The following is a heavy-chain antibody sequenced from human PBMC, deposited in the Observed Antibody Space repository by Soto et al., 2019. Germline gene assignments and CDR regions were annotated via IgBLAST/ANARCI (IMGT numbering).Heavy chain of an antibody. CDR3: AKDAQAVARSEIDY. D-gene: IGHD6-19*01. CDR1: GFPFSSYA. V-gene: IGHV3-23*01. CDR2: ISGGGGST. J-gene: IGHJ4*02. Sequence: GGSLRLSCAASGFPFSSYAMSWVRQPPGKGLEWVSAISGGGGSTYYADSMKGRFTISRDNSKNTLYLQMNSLRVEDTAVYYCAKDAQAVARSEIDYWGQGTLVTVSS.